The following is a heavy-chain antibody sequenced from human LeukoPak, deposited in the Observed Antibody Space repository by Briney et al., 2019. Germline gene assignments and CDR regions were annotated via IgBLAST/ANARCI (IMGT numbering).Heavy chain of an antibody. D-gene: IGHD2-15*01. V-gene: IGHV3-21*01. J-gene: IGHJ4*02. Sequence: GSLPLSCSGPGFTLRSFSMKWGRQAPGEGGEWVSCISISSNYIYYPDSVKGRFTISRDNAKNSLYLQMNSLRAEDTAVYYCARDGGGGLDYWGQGTLVTVSS. CDR3: ARDGGGGLDY. CDR1: GFTLRSFS. CDR2: ISISSNYI.